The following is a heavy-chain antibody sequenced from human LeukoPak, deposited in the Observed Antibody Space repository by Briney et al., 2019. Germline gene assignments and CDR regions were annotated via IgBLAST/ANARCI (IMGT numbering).Heavy chain of an antibody. CDR3: AKDRSCTNDICHGDFDY. D-gene: IGHD2-8*01. J-gene: IGHJ4*02. CDR2: IRSKANSYAT. Sequence: GGSLKLSCAASGFTFSGSAMHWVRQASGKGLEWVGRIRSKANSYATAYAASVKGRFTISRDDSKNTAYLQMNSLRAEDTALYYCAKDRSCTNDICHGDFDYWGQGTLVTVSS. CDR1: GFTFSGSA. V-gene: IGHV3-73*01.